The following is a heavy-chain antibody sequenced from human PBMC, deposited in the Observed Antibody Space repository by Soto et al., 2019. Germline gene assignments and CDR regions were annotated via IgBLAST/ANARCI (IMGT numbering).Heavy chain of an antibody. CDR3: AKENRRGYCSGGICYGYFDY. V-gene: IGHV3-23*01. CDR2: ISGSGDST. CDR1: GFTFSNYA. D-gene: IGHD2-15*01. J-gene: IGHJ4*02. Sequence: EVQLLESGGGLVQPGGSLRLSCTASGFTFSNYAMSWVRQAPGKGLEWVSTISGSGDSTNYADSVKGQFAISRDNSNNMLYVQMDSLRVEDTAVYCGAKENRRGYCSGGICYGYFDYWGQGTLVTVSS.